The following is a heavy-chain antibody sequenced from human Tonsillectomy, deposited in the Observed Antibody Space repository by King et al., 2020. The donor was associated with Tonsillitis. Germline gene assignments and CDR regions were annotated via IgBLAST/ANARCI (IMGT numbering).Heavy chain of an antibody. D-gene: IGHD7-27*01. V-gene: IGHV3-74*01. Sequence: VQLVESGGGLVQPGGSLRLSCAVSGFTFSTSWMHWVRQGPGKGLMWVSRIDPCGTGVTYADSVKGRFTISRDNAKNSLYLQMSSLRAEDTAVYYCAIDLTGARDYWGQGSLVTVSS. CDR1: GFTFSTSW. CDR2: IDPCGTGV. J-gene: IGHJ4*02. CDR3: AIDLTGARDY.